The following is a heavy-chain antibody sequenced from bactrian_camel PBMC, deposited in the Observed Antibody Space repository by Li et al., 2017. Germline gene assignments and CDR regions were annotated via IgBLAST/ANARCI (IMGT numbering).Heavy chain of an antibody. CDR3: VTSTKTMDDT. V-gene: IGHV3S54*01. J-gene: IGHJ4*01. CDR1: SDMKLSY. Sequence: HVQLVESGGGSVQAGASLRLSSVISSDMKLSYMAWCRQTPESGREAVATIYIHTSRTTAADSVKGRFTISRDDAKNTVFLQMNSLKSEDTALYYCVTSTKTMDDTWGQGTQVTVS. CDR2: IYIHTSRT. D-gene: IGHD4*01.